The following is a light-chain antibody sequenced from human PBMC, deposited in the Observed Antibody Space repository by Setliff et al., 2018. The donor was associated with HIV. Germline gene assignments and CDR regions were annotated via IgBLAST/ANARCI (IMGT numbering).Light chain of an antibody. Sequence: QSVLTQPPSASGTPGQRVTISCSGSNSNIGINTVNWYQQLPGTAPKLLSYSNDQRPSGVPDRFSGSKSGTSASLAISGLQSEDEADYYCAPWDDSLNGVVFGGGTKVTVL. V-gene: IGLV1-44*01. CDR1: NSNIGINT. J-gene: IGLJ2*01. CDR3: APWDDSLNGVV. CDR2: SND.